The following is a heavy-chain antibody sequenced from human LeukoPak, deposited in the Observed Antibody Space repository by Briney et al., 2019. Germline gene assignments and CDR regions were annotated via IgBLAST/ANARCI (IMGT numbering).Heavy chain of an antibody. CDR2: IIPILGIA. V-gene: IGHV1-69*04. J-gene: IGHJ4*02. CDR1: GGTFSSYA. Sequence: AASVKVSCKASGGTFSSYAISWVRQAPGQGLEWMGRIIPILGIANYAQKFQGRVTITADKSTSTAYMELSSLRSEDTAVYYCARVRDYYDSSGYFDYWGQGTLVTVSS. CDR3: ARVRDYYDSSGYFDY. D-gene: IGHD3-22*01.